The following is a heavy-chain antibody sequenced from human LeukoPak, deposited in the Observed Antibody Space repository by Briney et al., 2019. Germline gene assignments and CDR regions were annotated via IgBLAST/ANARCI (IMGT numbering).Heavy chain of an antibody. V-gene: IGHV1-46*01. CDR3: ARARRYCSGGSCQTNYYYYYMDV. CDR2: INPSGGST. D-gene: IGHD2-15*01. CDR1: GYTFTSYY. J-gene: IGHJ6*03. Sequence: ASVKVSCKASGYTFTSYYMHWVRQAPGQGLEWMGIINPSGGSTNYAQKFQGRVTITTDESTSTAYMELSSLRSEDTAVYYCARARRYCSGGSCQTNYYYYYMDVWGKGTTVTVSS.